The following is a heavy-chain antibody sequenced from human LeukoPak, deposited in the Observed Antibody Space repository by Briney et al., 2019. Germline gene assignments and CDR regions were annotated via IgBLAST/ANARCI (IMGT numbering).Heavy chain of an antibody. J-gene: IGHJ4*02. D-gene: IGHD4-23*01. CDR2: IIPIFGTA. V-gene: IGHV1-69*13. Sequence: GASVKVSCKPSGYTFTRYTIHWMRQAPVQGLEWMGGIIPIFGTANYAQKFQGRVTIAADESTSTAYMELSSLRSEDTAVYYCAREDGGTLGYWGQGTLLTVSS. CDR1: GYTFTRYT. CDR3: AREDGGTLGY.